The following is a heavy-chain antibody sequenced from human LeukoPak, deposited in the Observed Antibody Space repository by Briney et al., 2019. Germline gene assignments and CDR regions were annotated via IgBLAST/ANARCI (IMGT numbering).Heavy chain of an antibody. Sequence: PGGSLRLSCAASGFTFTTYWIHWVRQAPGKGLMWVSVINTDGSDTRYTDSVKGRFTVSRDNAKNTIYLEMNSLRVEGTAVYYCATLSQTLPLDYWGQGVQVTVSS. CDR2: INTDGSDT. CDR1: GFTFTTYW. CDR3: ATLSQTLPLDY. J-gene: IGHJ4*02. V-gene: IGHV3-74*01.